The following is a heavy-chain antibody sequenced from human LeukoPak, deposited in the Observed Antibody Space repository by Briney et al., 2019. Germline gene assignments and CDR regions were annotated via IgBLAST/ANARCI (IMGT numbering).Heavy chain of an antibody. J-gene: IGHJ5*02. CDR2: IISFFGAA. CDR1: GGTFNSSG. Sequence: SVKVSCKASGGTFNSSGISWVRQAPGQGLEWMGGIISFFGAAHYIQKFQGRLTITADESTSTAYMELSSLTSEDTAVYYCTRDPSVDYDLLSHWFDPWGQGTLVTVSS. D-gene: IGHD3-9*01. V-gene: IGHV1-69*13. CDR3: TRDPSVDYDLLSHWFDP.